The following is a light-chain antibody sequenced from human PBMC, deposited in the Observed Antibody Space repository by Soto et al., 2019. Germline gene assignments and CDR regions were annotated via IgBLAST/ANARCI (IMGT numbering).Light chain of an antibody. CDR2: GAS. J-gene: IGKJ2*01. V-gene: IGKV3-20*01. CDR3: QQYGSSPPYT. Sequence: EIVLTQSPGTLSLSPGERATLSCRASQSVSSSYLAWYQKKPGQAPRLLIYGASSRATGIPDRFSGSGSGTDCTLTISRLEPEDFAVYYCQQYGSSPPYTFGQGTKLEIK. CDR1: QSVSSSY.